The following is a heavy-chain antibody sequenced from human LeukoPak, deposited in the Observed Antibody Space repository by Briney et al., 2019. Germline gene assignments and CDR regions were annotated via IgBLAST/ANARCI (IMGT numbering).Heavy chain of an antibody. V-gene: IGHV3-30*03. Sequence: PGGSLRLSCAASGFTLSSYGMHWVRQAPGKGLEWVAVISYDGSNKYYADSVKGRFTISRDNAKNSLVLQMNSLRAEDTAVYYCARDAYGTGYYGDYDYWGQGTLVTVSS. CDR2: ISYDGSNK. J-gene: IGHJ4*02. D-gene: IGHD3-9*01. CDR3: ARDAYGTGYYGDYDY. CDR1: GFTLSSYG.